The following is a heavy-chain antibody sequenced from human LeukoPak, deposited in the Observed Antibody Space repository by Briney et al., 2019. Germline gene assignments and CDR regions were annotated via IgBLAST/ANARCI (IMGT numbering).Heavy chain of an antibody. J-gene: IGHJ4*02. Sequence: PGGSLRLSCAASGFTFSSYAMSWVRQAPGKGLEWVSAISGSGTITYYAGSVKGRFTISRDNSKDTPYLQMNSLRAEDTAIYFCAILTTHSSSSQFDYWGQGTLVTVSS. V-gene: IGHV3-23*01. D-gene: IGHD6-6*01. CDR1: GFTFSSYA. CDR3: AILTTHSSSSQFDY. CDR2: ISGSGTIT.